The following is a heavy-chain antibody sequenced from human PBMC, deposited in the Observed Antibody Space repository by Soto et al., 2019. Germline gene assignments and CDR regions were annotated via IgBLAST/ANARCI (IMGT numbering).Heavy chain of an antibody. CDR2: IRSKANSYAT. J-gene: IGHJ6*02. Sequence: GGSLRLSCAASGFTFSGSAMHWVRQASGKGLEWVGRIRSKANSYATAYAASVKGRFTISRDDSKNTAYLQMNSLKTEDTAVYYCTRHRESSSSVYYYYGMDVWGQGTTVTV. CDR1: GFTFSGSA. CDR3: TRHRESSSSVYYYYGMDV. D-gene: IGHD6-6*01. V-gene: IGHV3-73*01.